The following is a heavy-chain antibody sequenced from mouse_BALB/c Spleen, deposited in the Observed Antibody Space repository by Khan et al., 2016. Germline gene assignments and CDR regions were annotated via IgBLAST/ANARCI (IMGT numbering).Heavy chain of an antibody. V-gene: IGHV4-1*02. Sequence: EMKLPESGGGLVQPGGSLKLSCAASGFDLSRYWMSWVRQASGKGLEWIGEINPDSSTINYTPSLKDKFIISRDNAKNTLYLQMSNVRSEDTALYYWARQEDYAMDYWGQGTSVTVSS. J-gene: IGHJ4*01. CDR2: INPDSSTI. CDR1: GFDLSRYW. CDR3: ARQEDYAMDY.